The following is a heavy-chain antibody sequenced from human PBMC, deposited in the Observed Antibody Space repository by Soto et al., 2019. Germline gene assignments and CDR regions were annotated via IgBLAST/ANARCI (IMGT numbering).Heavy chain of an antibody. V-gene: IGHV1-18*01. CDR1: GYTFTSYG. Sequence: QVQLVQSGAEVKKPGASVKVSCKASGYTFTSYGICWVRQAPGQGLEWMGWISAYNGNTNYAQKLQGRVTMTTDTSTSTAYMELRSLRSDDTAVYYCARDQYYYDSSGYYPRDAFDIWGQGTMVTVSS. J-gene: IGHJ3*02. CDR3: ARDQYYYDSSGYYPRDAFDI. CDR2: ISAYNGNT. D-gene: IGHD3-22*01.